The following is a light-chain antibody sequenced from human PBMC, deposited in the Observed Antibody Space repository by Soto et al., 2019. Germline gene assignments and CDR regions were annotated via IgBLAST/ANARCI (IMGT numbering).Light chain of an antibody. Sequence: EIVMTQSPATLSLSPGEGATVSCRASQSVSSHLAWYQHKPGQAPRLFLYDASSRATGIPARFRGSGSGTEFTLTISSLQSEDFAVYYCQHYHGWPITFGQGTRLEN. J-gene: IGKJ5*01. CDR2: DAS. CDR1: QSVSSH. CDR3: QHYHGWPIT. V-gene: IGKV3-15*01.